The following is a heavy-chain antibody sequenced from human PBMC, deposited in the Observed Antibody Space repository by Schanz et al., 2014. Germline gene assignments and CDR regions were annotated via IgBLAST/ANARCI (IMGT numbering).Heavy chain of an antibody. CDR1: GFTFSSYA. D-gene: IGHD6-19*01. J-gene: IGHJ6*02. Sequence: VQLLESGGGLVQPGGSLRLSCAASGFTFSSYAMSWIRQPPGMGLEWLGYIYSSGNTNYNPSLKRRVTISLDTSKNQFSLTLTSVAASDTAVYYCARVAVAGVEGNRDHYYVLDVWGQGTTVTVSS. CDR3: ARVAVAGVEGNRDHYYVLDV. V-gene: IGHV4-59*01. CDR2: IYSSGNT.